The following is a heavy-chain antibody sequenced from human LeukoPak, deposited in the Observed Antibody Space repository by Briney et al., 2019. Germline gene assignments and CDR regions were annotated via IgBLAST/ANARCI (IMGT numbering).Heavy chain of an antibody. CDR1: GGSISSYY. J-gene: IGHJ4*02. CDR3: ARSEPRTYYFDY. Sequence: SETLSLTCTVSGGSISSYYWSWIRQPPGKGLEWIGYIYYSGSTNYNPSLKSRVTISVDTSKNQFSLKLSSVTAADTAVYYCARSEPRTYYFDYWGQGTLVTVSS. D-gene: IGHD1-1*01. V-gene: IGHV4-59*01. CDR2: IYYSGST.